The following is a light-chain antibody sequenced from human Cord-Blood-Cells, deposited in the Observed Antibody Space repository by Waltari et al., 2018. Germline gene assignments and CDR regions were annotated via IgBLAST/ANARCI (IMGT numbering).Light chain of an antibody. CDR2: AAS. Sequence: QMTPSPSSLSPSVGARVTMTCRASQGIRNALGWYQQKPGKAPKRLIYAASSLQSGGPSRFSGSGSGRDFTLTISSLQPEDFATDYCQQSYSTPWTFGQGTKVEIK. CDR1: QGIRNA. CDR3: QQSYSTPWT. V-gene: IGKV1-39*01. J-gene: IGKJ1*01.